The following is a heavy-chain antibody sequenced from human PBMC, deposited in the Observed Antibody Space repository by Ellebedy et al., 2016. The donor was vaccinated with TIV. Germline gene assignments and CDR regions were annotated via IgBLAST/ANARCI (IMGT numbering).Heavy chain of an antibody. J-gene: IGHJ4*02. CDR2: IYSGGTT. CDR3: ARRSDHSLQGDY. D-gene: IGHD1-14*01. CDR1: GFTVSSNY. Sequence: GESLKISCTASGFTVSSNYMCWVRQAPGKGPEWVSVIYSGGTTNYADSVKGRFTVSRDSSKNTLYLQMNSLRAEDTAVYYCARRSDHSLQGDYWGQGTLVTVSS. V-gene: IGHV3-66*04.